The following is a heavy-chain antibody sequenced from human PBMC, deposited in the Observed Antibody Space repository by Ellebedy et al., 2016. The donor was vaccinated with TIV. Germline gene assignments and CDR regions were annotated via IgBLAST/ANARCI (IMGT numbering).Heavy chain of an antibody. CDR3: ARGDSYYYYYMDV. Sequence: SETLSLXXAVSGGSISSGGYSWSWIRQPPGKGLEWIGYIYHSGSTYYNPSLKSRVTISVDTSKNQFSLKLSSVTAADTAVYYCARGDSYYYYYMDVWGKGTTVTVSS. J-gene: IGHJ6*03. V-gene: IGHV4-30-2*01. D-gene: IGHD2-21*02. CDR1: GGSISSGGYS. CDR2: IYHSGST.